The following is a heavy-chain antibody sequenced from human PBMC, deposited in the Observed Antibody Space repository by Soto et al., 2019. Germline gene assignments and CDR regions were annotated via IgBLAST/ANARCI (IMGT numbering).Heavy chain of an antibody. CDR3: ASQDYIGSAGVRDYYCTDV. CDR2: INHSGST. J-gene: IGHJ6*03. CDR1: GGNFRGFC. Sequence: TIRLPSAVFGGNFRGFCCSWIRKKKGKGLEWIGEINHSGSTNYNPSLKSRVTISFDTSKSQCSLMLSSVTAANTAVYYCASQDYIGSAGVRDYYCTDVWGIGTTVTASS. V-gene: IGHV4-34*01. D-gene: IGHD6-6*01.